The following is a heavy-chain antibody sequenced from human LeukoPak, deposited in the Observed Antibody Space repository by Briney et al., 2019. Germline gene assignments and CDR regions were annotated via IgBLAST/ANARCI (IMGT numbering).Heavy chain of an antibody. D-gene: IGHD5-12*01. CDR3: AKESDSGYHSEGPRN. V-gene: IGHV3-30*02. CDR1: GFVLSDYG. J-gene: IGHJ4*02. Sequence: GGSLRLSCAAPGFVLSDYGMHWVRQAPGKGLEWVAFVRHDGSNEYYVGSVKGRFTISRDKSKNTLYLQMNSLRVEDTAVYSCAKESDSGYHSEGPRNWGQGTLVTVSS. CDR2: VRHDGSNE.